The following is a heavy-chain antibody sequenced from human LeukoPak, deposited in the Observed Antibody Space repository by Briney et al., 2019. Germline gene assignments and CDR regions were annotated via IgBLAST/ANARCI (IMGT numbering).Heavy chain of an antibody. D-gene: IGHD3-22*01. V-gene: IGHV1-2*02. Sequence: ASVKVSCKASGYTFTGYYMHWVRQAPGQGLEWMGWINPNSGGTNYAQKFQGRVTMTRDTSISTAYMELSRLRSDDTAVYYCARGRYYYDSSGYQKYYFDYWGQGTLVTVSS. J-gene: IGHJ4*02. CDR2: INPNSGGT. CDR1: GYTFTGYY. CDR3: ARGRYYYDSSGYQKYYFDY.